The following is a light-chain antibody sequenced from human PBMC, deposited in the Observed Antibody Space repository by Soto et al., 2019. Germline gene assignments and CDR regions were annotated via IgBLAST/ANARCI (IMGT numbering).Light chain of an antibody. Sequence: EIVLTQSPGTLSLSPGERATLFCRASQSVSSSYLAWYQQKPGQAPRLLIYGASSRATGIPDRFSGSGSGTDFTLTISRLEPEDFAVYYCQQYGSSPPLTFGGGTEVDIK. V-gene: IGKV3-20*01. CDR1: QSVSSSY. CDR3: QQYGSSPPLT. J-gene: IGKJ4*01. CDR2: GAS.